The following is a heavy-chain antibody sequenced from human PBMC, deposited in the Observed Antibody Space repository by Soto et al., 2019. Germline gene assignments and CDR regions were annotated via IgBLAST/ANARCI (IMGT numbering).Heavy chain of an antibody. D-gene: IGHD6-13*01. Sequence: SLRLSCAASGFTFDDYAMHWVRQAPGKGLEWVSGISWNSGSIGYADSVKGRFTISRDNAKNSLYLQMNSLRAEDTALYYCAKGPAADPSPYYFDYWGQGTTVTVSS. CDR1: GFTFDDYA. CDR3: AKGPAADPSPYYFDY. CDR2: ISWNSGSI. V-gene: IGHV3-9*01. J-gene: IGHJ4*03.